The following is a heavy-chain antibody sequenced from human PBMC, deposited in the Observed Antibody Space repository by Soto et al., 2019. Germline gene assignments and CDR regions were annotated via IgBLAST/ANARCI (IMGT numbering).Heavy chain of an antibody. CDR3: ARERRGTMADWYFDL. Sequence: QVQLVQSGAEVKKPGSSVKVSCKASGGTFSSYAISWVRQAPGQGLEWMGGIIPIFGTANYAQKFQGRVTITADESTSTADRELRSLRSEDTAVYYCARERRGTMADWYFDLWGRGTLVTVSS. V-gene: IGHV1-69*12. D-gene: IGHD3-10*01. J-gene: IGHJ2*01. CDR1: GGTFSSYA. CDR2: IIPIFGTA.